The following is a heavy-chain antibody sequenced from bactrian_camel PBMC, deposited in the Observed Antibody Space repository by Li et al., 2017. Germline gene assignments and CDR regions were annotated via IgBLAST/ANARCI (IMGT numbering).Heavy chain of an antibody. V-gene: IGHV3S31*01. CDR2: IRRDGDE. J-gene: IGHJ6*01. D-gene: IGHD3*01. Sequence: VQLVESGGGLVHPGGSLNLSCVASGFSFSTSTMSWARQAPGKAREGIAGIRRDGDEYYADSVKGRFTISQDNAKNIIYLQMSSPTPDDTAMYYCAAGTRIIVGDYCDGITAWGQGTQVTVS. CDR3: AAGTRIIVGDYCDGITA. CDR1: GFSFSTST.